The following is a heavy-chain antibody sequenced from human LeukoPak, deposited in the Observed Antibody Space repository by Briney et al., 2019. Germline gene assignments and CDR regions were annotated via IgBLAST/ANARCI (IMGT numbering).Heavy chain of an antibody. Sequence: SETLSLTCAVYGVSFSGYYWSWIRQPPGKGLEWIGEINHSGSTNYNPSLKSRVTISVDTSKNQFSLKLSSVTAADTAVYYCARGYCSSTSCYNNWFDPWGQGTLVTVSS. J-gene: IGHJ5*02. CDR3: ARGYCSSTSCYNNWFDP. CDR1: GVSFSGYY. D-gene: IGHD2-2*01. V-gene: IGHV4-34*01. CDR2: INHSGST.